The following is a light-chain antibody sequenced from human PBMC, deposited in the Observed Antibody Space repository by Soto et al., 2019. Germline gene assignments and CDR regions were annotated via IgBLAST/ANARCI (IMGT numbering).Light chain of an antibody. Sequence: EIVLTQSPGTLSLSPGERATLSCRASQSVSSSYLAWYQQKPGQAPRLLIYGASSRATGIPDRFSDSGSGTDFTLTISRLEPEDFAVYYCQQYGSSRTFGQGTMLEIK. J-gene: IGKJ1*01. CDR2: GAS. CDR3: QQYGSSRT. CDR1: QSVSSSY. V-gene: IGKV3-20*01.